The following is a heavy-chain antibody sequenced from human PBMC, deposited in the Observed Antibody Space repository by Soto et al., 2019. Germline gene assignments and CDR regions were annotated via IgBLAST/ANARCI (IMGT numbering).Heavy chain of an antibody. CDR3: ARVLSWASYYDFWSGYYNYYYYSMDV. CDR2: IYHSGST. D-gene: IGHD3-3*01. CDR1: GGSISSGGYS. Sequence: PSETLSLTCAVSGGSISSGGYSWSWIRQPPGKGLEWIGYIYHSGSTYYNPSLKSRVTISVDRSKNQFSLKLSSVTAADTAVYYCARVLSWASYYDFWSGYYNYYYYSMDVWGQGTTVTVSS. V-gene: IGHV4-30-2*01. J-gene: IGHJ6*02.